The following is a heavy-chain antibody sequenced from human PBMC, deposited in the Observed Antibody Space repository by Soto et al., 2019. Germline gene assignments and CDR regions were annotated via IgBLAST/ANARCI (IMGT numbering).Heavy chain of an antibody. V-gene: IGHV3-66*01. CDR2: IYSGGST. CDR1: GFTVSSNY. Sequence: GGSLRLSCAASGFTVSSNYMSWVRQAPGKGLEWVSVIYSGGSTYYADSVKGRFTISRDNSKNTLYLQMNSLRAEDTAVYYCTRGLLTDFFDYWGQGALVTVSS. J-gene: IGHJ4*02. CDR3: TRGLLTDFFDY.